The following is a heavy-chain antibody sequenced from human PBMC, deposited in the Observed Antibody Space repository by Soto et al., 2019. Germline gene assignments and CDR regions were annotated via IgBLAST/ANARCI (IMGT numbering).Heavy chain of an antibody. Sequence: TLSLTCTVSGGSISSGGYYWSWIRQHPGKGLEWIGYIYYSGSTYYNPSLKSRVTISVDTSKNQFSLKLSSVTAADTAVYYCARDHQPLMAFDISGQGTMVTVSS. J-gene: IGHJ3*02. CDR1: GGSISSGGYY. V-gene: IGHV4-31*03. CDR3: ARDHQPLMAFDI. CDR2: IYYSGST.